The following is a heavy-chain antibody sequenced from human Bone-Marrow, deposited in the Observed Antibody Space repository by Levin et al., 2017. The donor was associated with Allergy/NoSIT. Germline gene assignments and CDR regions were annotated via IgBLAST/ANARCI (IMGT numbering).Heavy chain of an antibody. D-gene: IGHD3-22*01. J-gene: IGHJ4*02. CDR2: IYSSGSP. CDR1: GGSISSGAYF. V-gene: IGHV4-30-4*01. CDR3: AREKHYGGSGYQYYVDN. Sequence: SETLSLTCTVSGGSISSGAYFWSWIRQPPGKGLEWIGYIYSSGSPYYNPSLKSRTSISVDTSKIQFFLKLSSVTAADTAVYYCAREKHYGGSGYQYYVDNWGQGTLVTVSS.